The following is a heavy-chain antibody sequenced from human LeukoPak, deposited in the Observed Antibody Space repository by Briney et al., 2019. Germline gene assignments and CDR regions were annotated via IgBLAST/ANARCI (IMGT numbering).Heavy chain of an antibody. CDR2: LFYSGST. CDR3: ATVAVIRGVTYFDY. D-gene: IGHD3-10*01. J-gene: IGHJ4*02. V-gene: IGHV4-59*01. Sequence: SSETLSLTCTVSGGSISSYYWSWIRQPPGKGVEWVAYLFYSGSTDYNPSLESRVTISVDTSKNQFSLKLRTVTAADTAVYYCATVAVIRGVTYFDYWGQGTLVTVSS. CDR1: GGSISSYY.